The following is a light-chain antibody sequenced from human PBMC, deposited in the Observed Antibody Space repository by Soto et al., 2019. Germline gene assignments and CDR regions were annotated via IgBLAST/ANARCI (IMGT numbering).Light chain of an antibody. V-gene: IGLV2-11*01. Sequence: QSALAQPRSVSGSPGQSVTISCTGPSIDVGGSNYVSWYQQHPGKAPKLMIYDVSERPSGVPDRFSGSKSGNTASLTISGLQAEDEADYYCCSYTSSSTLDVFGSGTKVTVL. CDR3: CSYTSSSTLDV. CDR2: DVS. J-gene: IGLJ1*01. CDR1: SIDVGGSNY.